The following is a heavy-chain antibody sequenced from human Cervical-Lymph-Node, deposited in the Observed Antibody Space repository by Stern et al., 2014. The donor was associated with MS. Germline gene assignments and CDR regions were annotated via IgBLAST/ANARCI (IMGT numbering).Heavy chain of an antibody. CDR1: GFTFSSYS. Sequence: DVQLVESGGGLVQPGGSLRLSCAASGFTFSSYSINWVRQAPGKGLEWVSYISLSSSTTCYADSVKGRFTISRDNAKNSLYLQMNSLRAEDTAVYYCARDRNYYDSSGYYLGYFDYWGQGTLVTVSS. CDR3: ARDRNYYDSSGYYLGYFDY. J-gene: IGHJ4*02. V-gene: IGHV3-48*01. D-gene: IGHD3-22*01. CDR2: ISLSSSTT.